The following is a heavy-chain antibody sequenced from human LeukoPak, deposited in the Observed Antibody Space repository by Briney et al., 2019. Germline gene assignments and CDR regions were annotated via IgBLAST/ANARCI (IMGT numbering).Heavy chain of an antibody. CDR1: GYTFTSYY. V-gene: IGHV1-46*01. CDR2: INPSGGST. Sequence: GASVKVSCKASGYTFTSYYMHWVRQAPGQGLEWMGIINPSGGSTSYAQKFQGRVTMTRDTSTSTVYMELSSLRSEDTAVYYCARGDEDYDILTGYPYYFDYWGQGTLVTVSS. D-gene: IGHD3-9*01. CDR3: ARGDEDYDILTGYPYYFDY. J-gene: IGHJ4*02.